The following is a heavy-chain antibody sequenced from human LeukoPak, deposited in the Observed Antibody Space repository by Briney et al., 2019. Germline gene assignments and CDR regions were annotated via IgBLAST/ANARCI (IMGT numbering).Heavy chain of an antibody. CDR3: ARASYSSSWYGFYYYYYGMDV. Sequence: GGSLRLSCAASGFTFSSYGMHWVRQAPGKGLEWVAVIWYDGSNKYYADSAKGRFTISRDNSKNTLYLQMNSLRAEDTAVYYCARASYSSSWYGFYYYYYGMDVWGQGTTVTVSS. J-gene: IGHJ6*02. V-gene: IGHV3-33*01. CDR2: IWYDGSNK. CDR1: GFTFSSYG. D-gene: IGHD6-13*01.